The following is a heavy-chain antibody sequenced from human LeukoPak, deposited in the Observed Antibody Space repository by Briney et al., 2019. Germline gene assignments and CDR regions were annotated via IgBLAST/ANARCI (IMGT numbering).Heavy chain of an antibody. CDR2: IYYSGST. J-gene: IGHJ4*02. D-gene: IGHD1-7*01. CDR1: GGSNSSSSYY. CDR3: ARGLIIGTTSPFDY. V-gene: IGHV4-39*07. Sequence: SETLTLTCTVSGGSNSSSSYYWGWIRQPPGKGLEWIVSIYYSGSTYYNPSLKSRVTISVDTSKNQFSLKLSSVTAADTAVYYCARGLIIGTTSPFDYWGQGTLVTVSS.